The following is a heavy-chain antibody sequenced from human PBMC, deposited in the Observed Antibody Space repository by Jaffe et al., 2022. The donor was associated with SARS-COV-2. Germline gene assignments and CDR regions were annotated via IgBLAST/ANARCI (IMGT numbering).Heavy chain of an antibody. J-gene: IGHJ6*03. CDR1: GFTFSSYW. D-gene: IGHD3-10*01. Sequence: EVQLVESGGGLVQPGGSLRLSCAASGFTFSSYWMSWVRQAPGKGLEWVANIKQDGSEKYYVDSVKGRFTISRDNAKNSLYLQMNSLRAEDTAVYYCARIGRLLWFGEFPMDVWGKGTTVTVSS. CDR2: IKQDGSEK. V-gene: IGHV3-7*01. CDR3: ARIGRLLWFGEFPMDV.